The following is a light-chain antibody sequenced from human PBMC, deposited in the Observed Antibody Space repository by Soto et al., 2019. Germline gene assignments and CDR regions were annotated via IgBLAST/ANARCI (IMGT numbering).Light chain of an antibody. CDR2: EVR. Sequence: QSALTQPASMSGSPGQSITISCTGTSSDIGGHNYVSWYQHHPDKAPKVILYEVRQRPSSISGRFSGSKSGNTASLTISGLQAEDEATYYCASYTTGVTSVVFGGGTKLTVL. CDR3: ASYTTGVTSVV. V-gene: IGLV2-14*01. CDR1: SSDIGGHNY. J-gene: IGLJ2*01.